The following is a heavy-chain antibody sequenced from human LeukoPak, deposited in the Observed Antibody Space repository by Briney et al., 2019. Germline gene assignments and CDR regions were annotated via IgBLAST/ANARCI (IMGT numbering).Heavy chain of an antibody. CDR3: AKGGSPYYYYYMDV. CDR1: GFTFSSYA. CDR2: ISGSGGST. V-gene: IGHV3-23*01. Sequence: GGSLRLSCAASGFTFSSYAMSWVRQAPGKGLEWVSAISGSGGSTYYADSVKGRFTISRDNSKNTLYLQMNSLRAEDTAVYYCAKGGSPYYYYYMDVWGKGTTVTVS. J-gene: IGHJ6*03.